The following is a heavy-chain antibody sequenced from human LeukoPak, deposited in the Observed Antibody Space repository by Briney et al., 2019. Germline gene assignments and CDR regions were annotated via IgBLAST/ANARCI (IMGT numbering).Heavy chain of an antibody. D-gene: IGHD5-24*01. CDR3: ARHRSGWLQSSFDY. V-gene: IGHV4-34*01. J-gene: IGHJ4*02. Sequence: SETLSLTCTVSGGSISSYYWSWIRQPPGKGLEWIGEINHSGSTNYSPSLKSRVTISVDTSKNQFSLKLSSVTAADTAVYYCARHRSGWLQSSFDYWGQGTLVTVSS. CDR2: INHSGST. CDR1: GGSISSYY.